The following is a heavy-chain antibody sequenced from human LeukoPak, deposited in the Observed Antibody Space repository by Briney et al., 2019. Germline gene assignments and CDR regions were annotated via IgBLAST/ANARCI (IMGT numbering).Heavy chain of an antibody. CDR1: GYTFTACY. Sequence: ASVKVSCKTSGYTFTACYMHWVRQAPGQGLEWMGWINPNSGGTNYAQKFQGRVTMTRDTSISTAYMELSRLRSDDTAVYYCARDRKKGYDILTGYYYYYYYMDVWGKGTTVTVSS. D-gene: IGHD3-9*01. J-gene: IGHJ6*03. V-gene: IGHV1-2*02. CDR2: INPNSGGT. CDR3: ARDRKKGYDILTGYYYYYYYMDV.